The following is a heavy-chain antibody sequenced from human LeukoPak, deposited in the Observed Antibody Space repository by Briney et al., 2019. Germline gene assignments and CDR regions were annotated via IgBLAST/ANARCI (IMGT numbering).Heavy chain of an antibody. V-gene: IGHV1-8*02. Sequence: ASVKVSCKASGYTFTSYGISWVRQATGQGLEWMGWMNPNSGNTGYAQKFQGRVTMTRNTSISTAYMELSSLRSEDTAVYYCARRERDYYDSSGSWGQGTLVTVSS. J-gene: IGHJ4*02. D-gene: IGHD3-22*01. CDR2: MNPNSGNT. CDR3: ARRERDYYDSSGS. CDR1: GYTFTSYG.